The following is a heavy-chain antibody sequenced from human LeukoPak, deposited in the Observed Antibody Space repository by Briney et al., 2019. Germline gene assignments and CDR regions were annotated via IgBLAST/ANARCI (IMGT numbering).Heavy chain of an antibody. J-gene: IGHJ4*02. CDR3: ARDFQSRFDY. V-gene: IGHV4-39*07. Sequence: SETLSLTCTVSGGSISSSSYYWGWIRQPPGKGLEWIGSIYYSGSTYYNPSLKSRVTISVDTSKNQFSLKLSSVTAADTAVYYCARDFQSRFDYWGQGTLVTVSS. CDR2: IYYSGST. CDR1: GGSISSSSYY.